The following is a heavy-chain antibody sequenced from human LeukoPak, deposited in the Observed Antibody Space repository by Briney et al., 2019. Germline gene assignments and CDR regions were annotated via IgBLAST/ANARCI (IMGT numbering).Heavy chain of an antibody. CDR3: ARVRVEVDTAMVYYYYGMDV. Sequence: GGSLRLSCAASGFTVSSNYMSWVRQAPGKGLEWVSVIYSGGSTYYADSVKGRFTISRHNSKNTLYLQMNSLRAEDTAVYYCARVRVEVDTAMVYYYYGMDVWGQGTTVTVSS. D-gene: IGHD5-18*01. J-gene: IGHJ6*02. CDR2: IYSGGST. V-gene: IGHV3-53*04. CDR1: GFTVSSNY.